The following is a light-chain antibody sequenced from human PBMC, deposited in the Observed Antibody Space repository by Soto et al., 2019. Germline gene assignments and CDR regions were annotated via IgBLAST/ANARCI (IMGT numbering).Light chain of an antibody. CDR3: QQTHEFPRT. CDR2: AAS. J-gene: IGKJ1*01. Sequence: DIQMTQSPSSVSASVGDRVTITCRASQGIGRWLAWYQQKPGKAPNLLIYAASSLQTGVPSRFSGSGSGTDFTLTISTLQPEDFAIYYCQQTHEFPRTFGQGTKVDMK. V-gene: IGKV1-12*01. CDR1: QGIGRW.